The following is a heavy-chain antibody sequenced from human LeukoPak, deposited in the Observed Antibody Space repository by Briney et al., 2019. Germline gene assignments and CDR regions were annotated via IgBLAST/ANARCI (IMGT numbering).Heavy chain of an antibody. Sequence: GGPLRLSCAACGFTFSIYAMQGPRHAPGKGVEGVTVISYEGSNKFYADSVKGPFTISRDNSKNTLYLQMNSLRAEDTAVYYCARDPAPHTSGSYYYYYYMDVWGKGTTVTVSS. V-gene: IGHV3-30*04. CDR2: ISYEGSNK. D-gene: IGHD3-10*01. J-gene: IGHJ6*03. CDR3: ARDPAPHTSGSYYYYYYMDV. CDR1: GFTFSIYA.